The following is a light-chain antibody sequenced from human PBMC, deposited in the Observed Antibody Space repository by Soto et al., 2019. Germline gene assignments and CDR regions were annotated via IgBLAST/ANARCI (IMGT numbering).Light chain of an antibody. V-gene: IGKV1-39*01. Sequence: DIQMTQSPSSLSASVGDRVTVTCRAGQSISRYLNWYQQRPGKAPKLLIYSAYTLQTGVQSRFSGSGSGTDFTLTIGSLQPEDFATYYCQQSYNGPFTFGPGTKVDIK. CDR3: QQSYNGPFT. CDR1: QSISRY. CDR2: SAY. J-gene: IGKJ3*01.